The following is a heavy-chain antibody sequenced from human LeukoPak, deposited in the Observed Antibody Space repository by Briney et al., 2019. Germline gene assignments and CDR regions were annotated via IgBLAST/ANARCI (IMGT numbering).Heavy chain of an antibody. CDR3: ASWANSGSYFFDY. Sequence: SETLSLTCTVSGGSISSYYWSWIRQPPEKGLEWIGYIYYSGSTNYNPSLKSRVTISVDTSKNQFSLKLSSVTAADTAVYYCASWANSGSYFFDYWGQGTLVTVSS. V-gene: IGHV4-59*08. CDR2: IYYSGST. D-gene: IGHD1-26*01. J-gene: IGHJ4*02. CDR1: GGSISSYY.